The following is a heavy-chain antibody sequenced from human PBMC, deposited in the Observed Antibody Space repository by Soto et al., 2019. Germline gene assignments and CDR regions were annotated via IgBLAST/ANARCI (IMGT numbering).Heavy chain of an antibody. V-gene: IGHV3-15*01. Sequence: GGSLRLSCAASGFTFSNAWMSWVRQAPGKGLEWVGRIKSKTDGGTTDYAAPVKGRFTISRDDSKNTLYLQMNSLKTEDTAVYYCTTDLNPGYYDDAFDIWGQGTMVTVSS. CDR3: TTDLNPGYYDDAFDI. J-gene: IGHJ3*02. D-gene: IGHD3-3*01. CDR1: GFTFSNAW. CDR2: IKSKTDGGTT.